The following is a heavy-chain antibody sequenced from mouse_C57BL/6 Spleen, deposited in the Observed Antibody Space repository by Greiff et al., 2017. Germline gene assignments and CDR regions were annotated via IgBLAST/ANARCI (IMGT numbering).Heavy chain of an antibody. CDR1: GYTFTSYW. Sequence: QVQLQQPGAELVKPGASVKMSCKASGYTFTSYWITWVKQRPGQGLEWIGDIYPGSGSTNYNEKFKSKATLTVDTSSSTAYMQLSSLTSEDSAVYYCARARDGYSSWFAEWGQGTLVTVSA. CDR2: IYPGSGST. D-gene: IGHD2-3*01. J-gene: IGHJ3*01. V-gene: IGHV1-55*01. CDR3: ARARDGYSSWFAE.